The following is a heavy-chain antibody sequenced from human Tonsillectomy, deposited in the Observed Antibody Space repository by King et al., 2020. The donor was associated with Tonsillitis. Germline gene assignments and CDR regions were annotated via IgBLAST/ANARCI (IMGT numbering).Heavy chain of an antibody. CDR2: IHYDERTK. CDR3: AKESGPTTPFDS. V-gene: IGHV3-30*02. CDR1: EFTFSSHA. D-gene: IGHD1-14*01. Sequence: VQLVESGGGVVQPGGSLRLSCASSEFTFSSHAMHWVRQAPGKGLEWIAFIHYDERTKFYADSVEGRFTIARDNSQNTLYLQMSSLRPEDTAVYYCAKESGPTTPFDSWGQGTQVTVSS. J-gene: IGHJ4*02.